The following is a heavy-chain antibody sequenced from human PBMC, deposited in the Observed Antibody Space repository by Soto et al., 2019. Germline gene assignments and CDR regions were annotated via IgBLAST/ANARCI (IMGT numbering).Heavy chain of an antibody. CDR1: GFSFSTYG. CDR3: AKWNGSGDF. CDR2: VSGGSGGT. J-gene: IGHJ4*02. Sequence: EVQLLESGGGLVQPGGSLRLSCAVSGFSFSTYGVTWVRQAPGKGLEWVCGVSGGSGGTHYADSVKGRFTITGDDSKNTVYLQMPSLRVEDTAVYYCAKWNGSGDFWGQGTLVTVSS. D-gene: IGHD1-1*01. V-gene: IGHV3-23*01.